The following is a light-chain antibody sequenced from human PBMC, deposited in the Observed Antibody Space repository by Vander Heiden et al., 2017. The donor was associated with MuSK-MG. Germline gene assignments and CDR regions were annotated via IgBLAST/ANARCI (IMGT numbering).Light chain of an antibody. CDR2: AAS. V-gene: IGKV1-39*01. CDR1: QSISSF. J-gene: IGKJ1*01. Sequence: DIQMTQSPSSLSASVRDRVTITCRASQSISSFLNWYQQKPGKAPKLLIYAASSLLSGVPSRFSGSGSGTDFTLTISSLQPEDFATYYCRQSDSTPRTFGQGTRVEIK. CDR3: RQSDSTPRT.